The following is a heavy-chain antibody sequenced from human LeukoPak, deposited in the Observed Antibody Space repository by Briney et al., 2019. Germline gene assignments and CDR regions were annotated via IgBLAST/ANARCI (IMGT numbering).Heavy chain of an antibody. D-gene: IGHD6-13*01. V-gene: IGHV4-59*01. CDR2: IYYSGGT. CDR1: GCSISSYF. J-gene: IGHJ4*02. CDR3: ARDSSSWDIDY. Sequence: SETLSLTCTVSGCSISSYFWSWIRQPPGKGLEWIGYIYYSGGTNYNPSLESRVTISVDTSKNQFSLKLSSVTAADTAVYYCARDSSSWDIDYWGQGTLVTVSS.